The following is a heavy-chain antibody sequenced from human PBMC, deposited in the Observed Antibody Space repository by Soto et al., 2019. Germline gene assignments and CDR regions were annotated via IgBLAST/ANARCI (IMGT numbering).Heavy chain of an antibody. V-gene: IGHV1-69*04. Sequence: ASVKVSCKASGGSFSSYAISWVRQAPGQGLEWMGRIFPKLGIANYAQKFQGRVTITADESTSTAYMELSSLRFEDTAVYYCARDDEGYCSGGSCSTDPIYNWFDPWGPGTLVTVSS. CDR3: ARDDEGYCSGGSCSTDPIYNWFDP. CDR1: GGSFSSYA. J-gene: IGHJ5*02. D-gene: IGHD2-15*01. CDR2: IFPKLGIA.